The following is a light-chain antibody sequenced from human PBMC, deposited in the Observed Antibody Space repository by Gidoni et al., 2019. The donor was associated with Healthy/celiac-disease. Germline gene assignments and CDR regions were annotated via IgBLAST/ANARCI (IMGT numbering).Light chain of an antibody. CDR2: GAS. V-gene: IGKV3D-7*01. J-gene: IGKJ1*01. CDR3: QQDYNLPWP. Sequence: SQSVSSSYLTWYQQKPGQAPRLLIYGASTRATGIPARFSGSGSGTDFTLTISSLQPEDFAVYYCQQDYNLPWPFGQGTKVEIK. CDR1: QSVSSSY.